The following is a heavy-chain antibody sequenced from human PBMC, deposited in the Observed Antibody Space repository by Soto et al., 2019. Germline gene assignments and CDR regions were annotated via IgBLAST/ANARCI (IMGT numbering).Heavy chain of an antibody. D-gene: IGHD3-22*01. Sequence: GASVKVSCKASGYTFTSYGISWVRQAPGQGLEWMGWISAYNGNTNYAQKLQGRVTMTTDTSTSTAYMELRSLRSDDTAVYYCARVEGFYDSSGYLDIFLNFDYLGQGTLVTVSS. CDR3: ARVEGFYDSSGYLDIFLNFDY. CDR1: GYTFTSYG. J-gene: IGHJ4*02. V-gene: IGHV1-18*01. CDR2: ISAYNGNT.